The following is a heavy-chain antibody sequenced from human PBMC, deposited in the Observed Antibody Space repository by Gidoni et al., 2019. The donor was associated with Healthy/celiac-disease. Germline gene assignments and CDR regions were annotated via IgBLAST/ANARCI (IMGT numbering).Heavy chain of an antibody. J-gene: IGHJ6*03. Sequence: QVQLVQSGAEVKKPGSSVKVSCQASGGTFSSYAISWVRQAPGQGLEWMGGIIPIFGTANYEQKFQGRVTITADKSTSTAYMELSSLRSEDTAVYYCARDLRDIVVVPAARYYYYYMDVWGKGTTVTVSS. CDR3: ARDLRDIVVVPAARYYYYYMDV. V-gene: IGHV1-69*06. D-gene: IGHD2-2*01. CDR2: IIPIFGTA. CDR1: GGTFSSYA.